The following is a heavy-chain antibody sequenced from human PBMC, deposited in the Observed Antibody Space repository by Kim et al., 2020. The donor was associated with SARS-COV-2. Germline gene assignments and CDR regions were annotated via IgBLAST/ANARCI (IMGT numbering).Heavy chain of an antibody. J-gene: IGHJ4*02. Sequence: YVDSEKDRFTISRNNAKNSLYLQMHSLRAEDTAVYYCAIDYYDSSGYLDYWGQGTLVTVSS. CDR3: AIDYYDSSGYLDY. D-gene: IGHD3-22*01. V-gene: IGHV3-7*01.